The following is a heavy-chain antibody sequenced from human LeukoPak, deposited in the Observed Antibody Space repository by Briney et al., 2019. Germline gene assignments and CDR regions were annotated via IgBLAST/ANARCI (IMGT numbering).Heavy chain of an antibody. D-gene: IGHD5-12*01. CDR2: IYYSGST. CDR3: ARHVIGSSGRPHYYYGMDV. Sequence: SETLSLTCNVPGGSISSYYWSWIRQPPGKGLEWIGYIYYSGSTNYNPSLKSRVTISVDTSKNQFSLKLSSVTAADTAVYYCARHVIGSSGRPHYYYGMDVWGRGTTVTVSS. CDR1: GGSISSYY. V-gene: IGHV4-59*08. J-gene: IGHJ6*02.